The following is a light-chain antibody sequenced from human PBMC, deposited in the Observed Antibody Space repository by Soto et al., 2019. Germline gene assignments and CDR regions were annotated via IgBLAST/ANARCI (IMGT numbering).Light chain of an antibody. V-gene: IGLV7-46*01. CDR3: SYSDSGIRV. J-gene: IGLJ3*02. CDR1: TGAVATRHY. CDR2: DTN. Sequence: QAVVTQDPSLAVSPGGTVTLTCASSTGAVATRHYPYWFQQKPGQAPRTLIYDTNNRPSWTPARFSGSLRGDKAALTLSDAEAEEDDEYYCSYSDSGIRVFGGGTKLTVL.